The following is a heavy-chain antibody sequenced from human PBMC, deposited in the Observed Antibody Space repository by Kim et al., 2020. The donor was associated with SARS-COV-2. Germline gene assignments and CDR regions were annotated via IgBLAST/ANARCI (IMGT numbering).Heavy chain of an antibody. CDR2: IYYSGST. CDR1: GGSISSSSYY. CDR3: ARRSIDSSGWYDDY. D-gene: IGHD6-19*01. Sequence: SETLSLTCTVSGGSISSSSYYWGWIRQPPGKGLEWIGSIYYSGSTYYNPSLKSRVTISVDTSKNQFSLKLSSVTAADTAVYYCARRSIDSSGWYDDYWGQGTLVTVSS. J-gene: IGHJ4*02. V-gene: IGHV4-39*01.